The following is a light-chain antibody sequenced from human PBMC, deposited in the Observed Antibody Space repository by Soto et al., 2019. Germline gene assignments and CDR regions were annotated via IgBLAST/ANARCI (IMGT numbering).Light chain of an antibody. CDR3: ATWDSSLNVVL. CDR2: DDD. CDR1: TSNIGSHY. J-gene: IGLJ2*01. V-gene: IGLV1-51*01. Sequence: QSVLTQPPSVSAAPGEKVTISCSGSTSNIGSHYVSWYQQFPRTAPKLLIYDDDRRPSGMPDRFSGSKSGTSATLVITGLQTGDEADYYCATWDSSLNVVLFGGGTKLTVL.